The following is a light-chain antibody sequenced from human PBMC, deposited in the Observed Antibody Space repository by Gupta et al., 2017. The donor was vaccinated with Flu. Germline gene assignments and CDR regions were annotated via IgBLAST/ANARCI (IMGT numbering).Light chain of an antibody. J-gene: IGLJ2*01. CDR1: SSDIGSYDY. CDR3: SSYSATGALAL. V-gene: IGLV2-14*01. Sequence: QSALTQPASVSGSPGQSINIPCTGTSSDIGSYDYVSWYQQSPGSAPKLMIYDVSTRPSGISDRFSGSKSGNTASLSISGLQAEDEADYYCSSYSATGALALFGGGTKVTVL. CDR2: DVS.